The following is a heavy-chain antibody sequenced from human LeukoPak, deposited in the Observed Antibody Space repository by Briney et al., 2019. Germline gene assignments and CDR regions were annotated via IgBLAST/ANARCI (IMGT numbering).Heavy chain of an antibody. V-gene: IGHV4-61*02. CDR2: IYTSGST. Sequence: PSETLSLTCTVSGGSISSGSYYWRWIRQPAGKGLEWIGRIYTSGSTNYNPSLKSRVTISVDTSKNQFSLKLSSVTAADTAVYYCARHRVLWFGELRYYYYYMDVWGKGTTVTISS. D-gene: IGHD3-10*01. CDR3: ARHRVLWFGELRYYYYYMDV. CDR1: GGSISSGSYY. J-gene: IGHJ6*03.